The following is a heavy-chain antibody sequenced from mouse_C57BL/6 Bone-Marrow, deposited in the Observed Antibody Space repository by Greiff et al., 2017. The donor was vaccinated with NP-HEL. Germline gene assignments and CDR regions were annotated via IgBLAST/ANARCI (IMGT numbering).Heavy chain of an antibody. J-gene: IGHJ2*01. CDR2: IYPGSGST. Sequence: QVQLQQPGAELVKPGASVKMSCKASGYTFTSYWITWVKQRPGQGLEWIGDIYPGSGSTNYNEKFKSKATLTVDTSSSTAYMQLSSLTSEDSAVYYCAGDSITTVVGYFDYWGQGTTLTVSS. CDR1: GYTFTSYW. V-gene: IGHV1-55*01. D-gene: IGHD1-1*01. CDR3: AGDSITTVVGYFDY.